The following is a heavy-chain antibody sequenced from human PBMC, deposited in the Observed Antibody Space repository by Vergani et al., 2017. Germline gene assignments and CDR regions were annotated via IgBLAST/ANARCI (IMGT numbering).Heavy chain of an antibody. CDR2: ISGSGVSA. V-gene: IGHV3-23*04. Sequence: DVHLAESGGGFFQPGGSLRLSCSASGFTFSSYWMSWVRQAPGKGLEWVSGISGSGVSAYYTDSVKGRFTISRDNSKNMLFLQMNNLRTEDTAIYYCAKQYFVSGNYLFDYWGQGTLVTVSS. J-gene: IGHJ4*02. CDR1: GFTFSSYW. CDR3: AKQYFVSGNYLFDY. D-gene: IGHD3-10*01.